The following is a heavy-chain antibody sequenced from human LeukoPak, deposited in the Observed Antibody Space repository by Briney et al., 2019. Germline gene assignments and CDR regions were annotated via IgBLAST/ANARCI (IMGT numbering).Heavy chain of an antibody. CDR2: ISGSGGST. V-gene: IGHV3-23*01. Sequence: GGSLRLSCAASGFTFSSYGMSWVRQAPGMGLEWVSAISGSGGSTYYADSVKGRFTISRDNAKNSLYLQMNSLRAEDTAVYYCARDLRGQWLVSEAFDIWGQGTMVTVSS. D-gene: IGHD6-19*01. CDR1: GFTFSSYG. J-gene: IGHJ3*02. CDR3: ARDLRGQWLVSEAFDI.